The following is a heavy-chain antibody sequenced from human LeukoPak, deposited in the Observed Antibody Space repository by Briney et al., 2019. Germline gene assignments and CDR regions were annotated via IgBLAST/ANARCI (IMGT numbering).Heavy chain of an antibody. CDR1: GGSISSYY. J-gene: IGHJ5*02. Sequence: SETLSLTCTVSGGSISSYYWSWIRQPAGKGLEWIGRIYTSGSTNYNPSLKSRVTMSVDTSKNQFSLKLSSVTAADTAVYYCAREGSYYYDPNFDPWGQGTLVTVSS. CDR2: IYTSGST. V-gene: IGHV4-4*07. CDR3: AREGSYYYDPNFDP. D-gene: IGHD3-22*01.